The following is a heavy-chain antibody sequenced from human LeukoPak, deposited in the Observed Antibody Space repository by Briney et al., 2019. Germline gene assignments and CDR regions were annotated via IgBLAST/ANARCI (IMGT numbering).Heavy chain of an antibody. V-gene: IGHV3-7*01. CDR1: GFTFSGYW. CDR2: IKQDGSVK. J-gene: IGHJ4*02. CDR3: AREDSGSYYFDY. D-gene: IGHD1-26*01. Sequence: GGSLRLSCAASGFTFSGYWMHWVRQAPGKGLEWVANIKQDGSVKYYVDSVKGRFTISRDNAKNSLFLQMNSLRAEDTAVYYCAREDSGSYYFDYWGQGTLVTVSS.